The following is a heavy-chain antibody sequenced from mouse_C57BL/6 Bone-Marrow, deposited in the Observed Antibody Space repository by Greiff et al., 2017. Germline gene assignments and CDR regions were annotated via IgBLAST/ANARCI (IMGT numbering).Heavy chain of an antibody. V-gene: IGHV5-17*01. CDR3: ATFYYAMDY. J-gene: IGHJ4*01. CDR1: GFTFSDYG. Sequence: VLLVESGGGLVKPGGSLKLSCAASGFTFSDYGMHWVRQAPEKGLEWVAYISSGSSTIYYADTVKGRFTISRDNAKNTLFLQMTSLRSENTAMYYCATFYYAMDYWGQGTSVTVSS. CDR2: ISSGSSTI.